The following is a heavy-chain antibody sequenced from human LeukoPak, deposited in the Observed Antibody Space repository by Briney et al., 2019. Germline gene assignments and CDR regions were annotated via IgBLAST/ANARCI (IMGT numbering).Heavy chain of an antibody. D-gene: IGHD3-16*01. CDR3: APTAEAYTSWWKV. V-gene: IGHV1-2*02. J-gene: IGHJ4*02. Sequence: ASVKVSCKASGYMFTDDYMHWVRQAPGQGLEFMGWIKPDSGFTNYAQKFKGRVTMTRDTSISTAYLEVRSLTSDDTAVYYCAPTAEAYTSWWKVWGQGTLVTVSS. CDR1: GYMFTDDY. CDR2: IKPDSGFT.